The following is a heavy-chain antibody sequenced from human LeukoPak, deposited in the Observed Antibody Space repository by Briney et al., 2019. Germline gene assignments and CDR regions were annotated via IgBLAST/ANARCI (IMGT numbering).Heavy chain of an antibody. V-gene: IGHV3-7*01. J-gene: IGHJ1*01. Sequence: GGSLRLSCAASGFTFTTYWMTWVRQAPGKGLEWLANIKQDGSQIYYVDSVKGRFTTSRDNAKYSLYLQMNSLRAEDTAVYYCARGIYDTDSLGLYFDHWGQGTLVTVSS. CDR3: ARGIYDTDSLGLYFDH. CDR1: GFTFTTYW. CDR2: IKQDGSQI. D-gene: IGHD3-16*01.